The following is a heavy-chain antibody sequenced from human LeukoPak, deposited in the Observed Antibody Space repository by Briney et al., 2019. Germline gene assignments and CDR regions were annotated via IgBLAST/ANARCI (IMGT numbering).Heavy chain of an antibody. D-gene: IGHD3-16*02. CDR2: PNSGGT. CDR3: ARVGVWGSYRNNWFDP. V-gene: IGHV1-2*02. Sequence: PNSGGTNYAQKFQGRVTMTRDTSISTAYMELSRLRSDDTAVYYCARVGVWGSYRNNWFDPWGQGTLVTVSS. J-gene: IGHJ5*02.